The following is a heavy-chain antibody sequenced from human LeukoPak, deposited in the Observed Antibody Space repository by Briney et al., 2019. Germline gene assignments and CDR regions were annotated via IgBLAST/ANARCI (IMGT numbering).Heavy chain of an antibody. Sequence: PSETLSLTCTVSGGSVSSGSDYWSWIRQPPGKGLEWIGYIYYSGSTNYNPSLKSRVTISVDTSKNQFSLKLSSVTAADTAVYYCARDVLTEGTLAFDIWGQGTMVTVSS. J-gene: IGHJ3*02. CDR2: IYYSGST. CDR3: ARDVLTEGTLAFDI. V-gene: IGHV4-61*01. CDR1: GGSVSSGSDY. D-gene: IGHD3-10*01.